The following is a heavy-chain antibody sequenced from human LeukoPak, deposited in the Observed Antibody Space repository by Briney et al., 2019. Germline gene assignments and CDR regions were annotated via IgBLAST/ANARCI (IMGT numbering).Heavy chain of an antibody. J-gene: IGHJ4*02. Sequence: SETLSLTCGVFGVSFSGYYWTWLRQPPGKGLEWIGQINHRGSSHYNPSLRSRVTISVDPSKPQFSLKLTSVTAADTAVYYCARDKFCSDTGSCNIGLFDFWGQGALVTVSS. CDR2: INHRGSS. CDR3: ARDKFCSDTGSCNIGLFDF. V-gene: IGHV4-34*01. CDR1: GVSFSGYY. D-gene: IGHD2-15*01.